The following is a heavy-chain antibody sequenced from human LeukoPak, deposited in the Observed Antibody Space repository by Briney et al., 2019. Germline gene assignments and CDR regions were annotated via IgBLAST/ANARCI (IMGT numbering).Heavy chain of an antibody. CDR3: AKVRDTRDWYKDAFDI. CDR2: ITGTGGST. J-gene: IGHJ3*02. CDR1: GFTFSSYG. Sequence: HPGRSLRLSCAASGFTFSSYGMHWVRQAPGKGLEWVSAITGTGGSTYYAASVKGRFTVSRDNSKNTLYLQMSSLRAEDTAMYYCAKVRDTRDWYKDAFDIWGQGTRVTVSS. D-gene: IGHD1-1*01. V-gene: IGHV3-23*01.